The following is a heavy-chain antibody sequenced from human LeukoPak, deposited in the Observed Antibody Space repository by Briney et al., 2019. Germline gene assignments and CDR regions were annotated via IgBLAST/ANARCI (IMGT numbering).Heavy chain of an antibody. CDR3: AKDTGYDILTGYLDAFDI. CDR2: ISWNSGSI. Sequence: GGSLRLSCAASGFTFDDYAMLWVRQAPGKGLEWVSGISWNSGSIGYADSVKGRFTISRDNAKNSLYLQMNSLRAEDTALYYCAKDTGYDILTGYLDAFDIWGQGTMVTVSS. J-gene: IGHJ3*02. CDR1: GFTFDDYA. D-gene: IGHD3-9*01. V-gene: IGHV3-9*01.